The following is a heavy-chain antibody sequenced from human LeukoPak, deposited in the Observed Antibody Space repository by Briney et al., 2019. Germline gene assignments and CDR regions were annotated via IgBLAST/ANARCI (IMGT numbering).Heavy chain of an antibody. V-gene: IGHV3-9*01. D-gene: IGHD3-9*01. CDR3: ARDPLTYYDILTGYPESYFDY. Sequence: GGSPRLSCAASGFTFDVFAMHWVRQAPGKGLEWVSGISWTGGNIGYADSVKGRFTISRDNSKNTLYLQMNSLRAEDTAVYYCARDPLTYYDILTGYPESYFDYWGQGTLVTVSS. CDR1: GFTFDVFA. CDR2: ISWTGGNI. J-gene: IGHJ4*02.